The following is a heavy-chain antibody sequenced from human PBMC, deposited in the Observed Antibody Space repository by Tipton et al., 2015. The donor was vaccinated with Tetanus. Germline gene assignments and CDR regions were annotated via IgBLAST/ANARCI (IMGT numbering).Heavy chain of an antibody. CDR3: ACNPNIAAAGTGEDSGWFDP. CDR1: GVSISSYY. CDR2: IFYAGST. J-gene: IGHJ5*02. D-gene: IGHD6-13*01. V-gene: IGHV4-59*01. Sequence: TLSLTCTVSGVSISSYYWSWIRQSPGKGLEWIGYIFYAGSTNSNPSLKSRVTISVDKAKNQLSLKLTSVTAADTAVYYCACNPNIAAAGTGEDSGWFDPWGQGTLVTVSS.